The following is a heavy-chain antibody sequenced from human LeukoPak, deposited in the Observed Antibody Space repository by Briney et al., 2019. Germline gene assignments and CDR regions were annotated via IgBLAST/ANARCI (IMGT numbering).Heavy chain of an antibody. CDR1: GGSITNYY. Sequence: SETLSLTCTVSGGSITNYYWSGIRQPPDEGLEWIGCVYASEATKSNPSLKSRMTISVDTSKNQFSLKLSSVSAAETAVYYCARHGKGVTYFYTFDIWGQGTAVAVSS. CDR2: VYASEAT. CDR3: ARHGKGVTYFYTFDI. V-gene: IGHV4-59*08. D-gene: IGHD2/OR15-2a*01. J-gene: IGHJ3*02.